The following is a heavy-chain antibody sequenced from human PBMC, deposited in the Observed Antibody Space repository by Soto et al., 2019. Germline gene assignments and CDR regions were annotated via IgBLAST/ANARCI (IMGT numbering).Heavy chain of an antibody. Sequence: EVLLLESGGGLVKSGGSLRLSCAASGFNFNIYAMSWVRQAPGKGLEWVSGILSDGRTTLDADSVKGRFTVSRDNLRNTLYLQMNNLRAADTAVYYCAKSASNRYYGQFDLWGRGTVVTVS. CDR2: ILSDGRTT. CDR1: GFNFNIYA. J-gene: IGHJ5*02. D-gene: IGHD3-10*01. V-gene: IGHV3-23*01. CDR3: AKSASNRYYGQFDL.